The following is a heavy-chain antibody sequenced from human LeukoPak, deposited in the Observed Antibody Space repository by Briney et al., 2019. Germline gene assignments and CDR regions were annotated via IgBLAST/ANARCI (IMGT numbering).Heavy chain of an antibody. Sequence: PSETLSLTCSVSRGSISTYYWSWIRQPPGKGLEWIGFVFYSGTTNSNPSVKSRVSMSVDMSKNHLSLELTSDTAADSAVYYCARSRSSSPYYFDTWGQGTLVTVSS. CDR1: RGSISTYY. CDR3: ARSRSSSPYYFDT. D-gene: IGHD6-19*01. J-gene: IGHJ4*02. V-gene: IGHV4-59*01. CDR2: VFYSGTT.